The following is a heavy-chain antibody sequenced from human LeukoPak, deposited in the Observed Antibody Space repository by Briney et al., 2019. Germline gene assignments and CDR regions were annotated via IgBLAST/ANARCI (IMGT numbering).Heavy chain of an antibody. CDR3: ALGLINYSDY. CDR1: GFTFSSSA. Sequence: GGSLRLSCAASGFTFSSSAMSWVRQAPGKGLEWVSSISGGVGNTYYAASVTGRSTLSRDTTKHTLYMQMNSLRAEEPAVYYCALGLINYSDYWGQGTQVTVSS. V-gene: IGHV3-23*01. CDR2: ISGGVGNT. D-gene: IGHD2-21*01. J-gene: IGHJ4*02.